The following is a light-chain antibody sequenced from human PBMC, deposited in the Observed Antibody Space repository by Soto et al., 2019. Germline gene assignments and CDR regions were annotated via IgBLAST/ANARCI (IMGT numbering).Light chain of an antibody. Sequence: VLTQSPATLSLSPGERATLSCRASQTVTSAYLAWYRQTPGQPPRRLIYAASARATGIPERFCGGGSGTDFTLNIERLEPEDFAVYYCQQYGGVPLTFGGGTKIEI. CDR1: QTVTSAY. CDR2: AAS. J-gene: IGKJ4*01. CDR3: QQYGGVPLT. V-gene: IGKV3-20*01.